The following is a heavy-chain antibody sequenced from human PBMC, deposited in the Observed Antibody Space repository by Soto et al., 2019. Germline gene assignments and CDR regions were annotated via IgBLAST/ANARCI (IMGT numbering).Heavy chain of an antibody. Sequence: QVQLVQSGAEVKKPGSSVKVSCKASGGTFSSYTISWVRQAPGQGLEWMGRIIPILGIANYAQKFQGRVTITADKSTSTAYMELSSLRSEDTAVYYCARHITMIVVVTDDAFDIWGQGTMVTVSS. CDR2: IIPILGIA. V-gene: IGHV1-69*02. CDR1: GGTFSSYT. D-gene: IGHD3-22*01. CDR3: ARHITMIVVVTDDAFDI. J-gene: IGHJ3*02.